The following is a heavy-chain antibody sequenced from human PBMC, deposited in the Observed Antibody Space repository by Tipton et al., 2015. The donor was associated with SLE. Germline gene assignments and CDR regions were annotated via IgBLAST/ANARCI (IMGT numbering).Heavy chain of an antibody. CDR3: AKVAGSGTDSRDY. Sequence: SLRLSCADSAFTFDKSAMYWVRQGPGKGLEWVSGISWQSASKDYVGSVKGRITISRDNAKRSLYLQMNSLRIEDTGLYYCAKVAGSGTDSRDYWGQGTLVTVSS. D-gene: IGHD3/OR15-3a*01. CDR2: ISWQSASK. V-gene: IGHV3-9*01. CDR1: AFTFDKSA. J-gene: IGHJ4*02.